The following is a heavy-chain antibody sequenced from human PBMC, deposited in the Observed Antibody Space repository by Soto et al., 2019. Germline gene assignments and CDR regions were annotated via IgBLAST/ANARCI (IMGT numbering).Heavy chain of an antibody. Sequence: SETLSLTCAVSGGSISSSNWWSWVRQPPGKGLEWIGRIYTSASINYNPSLKGRVTLSVDTSTNQVSLRLASVTAADTAIYYCARDREAGYNFYYGMDVWGQGTTVTVSS. V-gene: IGHV4-4*02. CDR3: ARDREAGYNFYYGMDV. CDR2: IYTSASI. D-gene: IGHD6-19*01. J-gene: IGHJ6*02. CDR1: GGSISSSNW.